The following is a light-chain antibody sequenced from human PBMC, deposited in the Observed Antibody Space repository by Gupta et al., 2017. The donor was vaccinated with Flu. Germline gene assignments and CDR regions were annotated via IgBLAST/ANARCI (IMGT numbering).Light chain of an antibody. V-gene: IGKV3D-15*01. CDR3: QQYNNWHT. CDR2: AAS. Sequence: EIVMTQSPATLSVSPGERATLSCRASQSVNSNLAWYQQKPGQAPRLLIYAASTRATGIPARFSGSGSGTEFTLTVSSLQSEDFAVYYCQQYNNWHTFGGGTKVEIK. CDR1: QSVNSN. J-gene: IGKJ4*01.